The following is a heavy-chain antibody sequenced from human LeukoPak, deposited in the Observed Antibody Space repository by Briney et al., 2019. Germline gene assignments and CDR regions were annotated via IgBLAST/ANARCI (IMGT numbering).Heavy chain of an antibody. Sequence: SETLSLTCSVSGGSTTSYYWSWIRQPAGKGLEWIGRIYTSGSTNYNPPLKSRVTMSVDTSKNQFSLKLSSVTAADTAVYYCARDRCNSTSCHMRVAFDIWGQGTMVTVSS. D-gene: IGHD2-2*01. CDR1: GGSTTSYY. CDR2: IYTSGST. V-gene: IGHV4-4*07. CDR3: ARDRCNSTSCHMRVAFDI. J-gene: IGHJ3*02.